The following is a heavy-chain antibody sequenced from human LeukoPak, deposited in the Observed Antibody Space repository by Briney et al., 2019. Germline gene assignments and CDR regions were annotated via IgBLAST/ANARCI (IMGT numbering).Heavy chain of an antibody. Sequence: ASVKVSCKASGYTFTGYYMHWVRQAPGQGLEWMGWINPNSGGTNYAQKFQGRVTMTRDTSISTAYMELSRLRSDDTAVYYCARDQSSSWSNPSYYYYYTDVWGKGTTVTVSS. J-gene: IGHJ6*03. CDR1: GYTFTGYY. CDR2: INPNSGGT. CDR3: ARDQSSSWSNPSYYYYYTDV. V-gene: IGHV1-2*02. D-gene: IGHD6-13*01.